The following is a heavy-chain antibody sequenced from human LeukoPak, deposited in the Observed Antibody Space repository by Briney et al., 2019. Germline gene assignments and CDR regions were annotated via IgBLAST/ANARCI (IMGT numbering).Heavy chain of an antibody. D-gene: IGHD2-2*02. CDR2: IYYSGST. CDR1: GGSISSSSYY. V-gene: IGHV4-39*07. Sequence: SETLSLTCTVSGGSISSSSYYWGWIRQPPGKGLEWIGSIYYSGSTYYNPPLKSRVTISVDTSKNQFSLKLSSVTAADTAVYYCAREYIVVAPAAIHDPWGQGTLVTVSS. J-gene: IGHJ5*02. CDR3: AREYIVVAPAAIHDP.